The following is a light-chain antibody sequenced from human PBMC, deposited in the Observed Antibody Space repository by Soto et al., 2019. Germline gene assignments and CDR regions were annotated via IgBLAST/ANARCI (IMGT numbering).Light chain of an antibody. CDR1: QSVSRN. Sequence: EIVMTQSPATLSVSPGERATLSCRASQSVSRNLAWYQQKPGQAPRVPIYGASTRATGIPARFSGSGSGTEFTLTISSLQSEDFAVYYCQQYNSWPLTFGGGTKVEIK. V-gene: IGKV3-15*01. CDR3: QQYNSWPLT. J-gene: IGKJ4*01. CDR2: GAS.